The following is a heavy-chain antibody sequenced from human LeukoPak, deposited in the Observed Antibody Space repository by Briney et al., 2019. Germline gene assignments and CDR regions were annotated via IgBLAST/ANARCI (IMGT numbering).Heavy chain of an antibody. J-gene: IGHJ4*02. Sequence: PGGSLTLSCAASGFTFSTYWMSWVRQAPGKGLEWMGNIKEDGSVKYYVDSVEGRFTISRDNAKNSLYLQMNSLRVEDTAVYYRARGTIAAAGIDYWGQGTLVTVSS. D-gene: IGHD6-13*01. V-gene: IGHV3-7*01. CDR3: ARGTIAAAGIDY. CDR1: GFTFSTYW. CDR2: IKEDGSVK.